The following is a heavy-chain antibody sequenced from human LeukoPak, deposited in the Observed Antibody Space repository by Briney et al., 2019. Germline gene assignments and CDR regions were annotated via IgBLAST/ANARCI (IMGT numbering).Heavy chain of an antibody. D-gene: IGHD4-11*01. J-gene: IGHJ4*02. Sequence: SETLSLTCTVPGGSISSSYWSWIRQPPGKGLEWIGYIYYSGSTSYNPSLKSRVTISVDTSKNQFSLKLNSVTAADTAVYYCAGQAPLTTSVTTRTNPFDYWGQGTLVTVSS. CDR2: IYYSGST. CDR1: GGSISSSY. V-gene: IGHV4-59*08. CDR3: AGQAPLTTSVTTRTNPFDY.